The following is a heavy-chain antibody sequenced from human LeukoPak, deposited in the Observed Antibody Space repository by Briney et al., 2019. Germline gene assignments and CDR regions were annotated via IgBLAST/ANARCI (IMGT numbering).Heavy chain of an antibody. J-gene: IGHJ4*02. CDR2: IYSGGST. D-gene: IGHD3-16*01. CDR3: ARGRITGYFDY. V-gene: IGHV3-53*01. Sequence: PGGSLRLSCAASGFTFSSYAMHWVRQAPGKGLEWVSFIYSGGSTYYADSVKGRFTISRDSSKNTLYLQMHSLRVEDTAVYYCARGRITGYFDYWGQGTLVTVSS. CDR1: GFTFSSYA.